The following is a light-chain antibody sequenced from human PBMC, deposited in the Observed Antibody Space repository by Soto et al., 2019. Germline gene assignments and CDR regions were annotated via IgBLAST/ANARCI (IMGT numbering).Light chain of an antibody. V-gene: IGKV1-5*01. J-gene: IGKJ1*01. CDR1: QNINRW. CDR2: DAS. CDR3: QQYDSYSSWT. Sequence: DIQMTQSPPTLSASVGDRVIITCRASQNINRWLVWYQQKPGKAPKLLIFDASILKSGVPSRFSGSGFGTEFTLSISNLQPDDFATYYCQQYDSYSSWTFGQGTKVEIK.